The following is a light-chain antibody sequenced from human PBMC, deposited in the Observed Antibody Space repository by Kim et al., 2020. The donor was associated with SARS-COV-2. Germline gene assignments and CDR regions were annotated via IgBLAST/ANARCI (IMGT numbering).Light chain of an antibody. CDR2: KAS. CDR1: QSISSW. V-gene: IGKV1-5*03. J-gene: IGKJ1*01. CDR3: QQYNIYSWT. Sequence: DIQMTQSPSTLSASLGDRVTXTCRASQSISSWLAWYQQKPGKAPKLLIYKASSLESGVPSRFXGSGSGTEFTLTISSLQPDDFATYYCQQYNIYSWTFXQGTKVDIK.